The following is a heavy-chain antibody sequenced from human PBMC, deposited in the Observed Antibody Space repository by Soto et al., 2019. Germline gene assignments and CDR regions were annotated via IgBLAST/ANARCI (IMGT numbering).Heavy chain of an antibody. J-gene: IGHJ6*02. D-gene: IGHD3-22*01. Sequence: SETLSLTCTVSGDSISNYYWSWIRQPPGKGLEWIGYTYYSGSTTYNPSLKSRITISVDTSKNQFSLKVRSVTAADTAVYYCARGWHETSGYVGMDVWGQGTTVTVSS. CDR1: GDSISNYY. CDR3: ARGWHETSGYVGMDV. V-gene: IGHV4-59*01. CDR2: TYYSGST.